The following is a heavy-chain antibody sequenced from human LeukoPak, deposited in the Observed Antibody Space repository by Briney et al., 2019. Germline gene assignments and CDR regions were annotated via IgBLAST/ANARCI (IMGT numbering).Heavy chain of an antibody. CDR3: ARTYYDSSGYYRNDAFDI. J-gene: IGHJ3*02. CDR1: GGSISSGGYY. Sequence: SETLSLTCAVSGGSISSGGYYWGWIRQPPGKGLEWIGSIYYSGSTYYNPSLKSRVTISVDTSKNQFSLKLSSVTAADTAVYYCARTYYDSSGYYRNDAFDIWGQGTMVTVSS. D-gene: IGHD3-22*01. V-gene: IGHV4-39*01. CDR2: IYYSGST.